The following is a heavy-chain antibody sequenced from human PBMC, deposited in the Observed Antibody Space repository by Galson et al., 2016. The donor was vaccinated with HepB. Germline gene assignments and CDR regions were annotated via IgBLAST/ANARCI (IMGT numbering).Heavy chain of an antibody. CDR3: ARRLVGSYGNAFDI. CDR2: IHTAKGDT. D-gene: IGHD2-8*02. CDR1: GYTFTAYA. Sequence: SVKVSCKASGYTFTAYAIHWVRQAPGQRLEWMAWIHTAKGDTRYSQKLQGRVTLTRDTSATTASMELNSLRSEDTAVYYCARRLVGSYGNAFDIWGQGTLVTVSS. J-gene: IGHJ3*02. V-gene: IGHV1-3*04.